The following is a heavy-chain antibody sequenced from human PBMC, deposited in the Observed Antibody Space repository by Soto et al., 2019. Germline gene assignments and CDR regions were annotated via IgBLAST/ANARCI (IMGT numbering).Heavy chain of an antibody. CDR2: FDPEDGET. J-gene: IGHJ4*02. CDR3: ASIRGIEPPFDY. D-gene: IGHD3-10*01. Sequence: ASVKVSCKVSGYTLTELSMHWVRQAPGKGLELMGGFDPEDGETIYAQKFQGRVTMTEDTSTDTAYMELSSLRSEDTAVYYCASIRGIEPPFDYWGQGTLVTVSS. V-gene: IGHV1-24*01. CDR1: GYTLTELS.